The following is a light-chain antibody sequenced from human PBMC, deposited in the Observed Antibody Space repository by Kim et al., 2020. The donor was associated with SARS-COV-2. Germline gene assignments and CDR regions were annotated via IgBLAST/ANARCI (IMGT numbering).Light chain of an antibody. Sequence: EVVLTQSPGTLSLSPTDGATLSCRASQSIRSNYLTWYQHKPGQAPRLLIYGASTRATGIPDRFSGSGFGTDFTLTISRLEPEDFGVYYGRDYGSTFGQGTRLEIK. CDR3: RDYGST. CDR1: QSIRSNY. J-gene: IGKJ5*01. V-gene: IGKV3-20*01. CDR2: GAS.